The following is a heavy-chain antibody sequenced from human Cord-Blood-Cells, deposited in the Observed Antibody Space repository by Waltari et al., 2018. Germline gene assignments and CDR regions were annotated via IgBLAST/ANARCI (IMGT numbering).Heavy chain of an antibody. CDR1: GFTFISSA. D-gene: IGHD3-16*01. V-gene: IGHV3-30-3*01. Sequence: QVQLVASGGGVLQPGRSLRLPRAASGFTFISSALPWVRQAPGKGLEWVAVISYDGNNKYYADSVKGRFTISRDNSKNTLYLQMNSLRAEETAVYYCARDLRWGTLDYWGQGTLVTVSS. CDR2: ISYDGNNK. CDR3: ARDLRWGTLDY. J-gene: IGHJ4*02.